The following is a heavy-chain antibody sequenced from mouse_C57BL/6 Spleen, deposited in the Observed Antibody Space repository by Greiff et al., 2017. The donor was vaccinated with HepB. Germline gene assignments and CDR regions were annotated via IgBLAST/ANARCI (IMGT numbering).Heavy chain of an antibody. CDR3: ARERGNYDYAMDY. J-gene: IGHJ4*01. CDR2: IYWDDDK. CDR1: GFSLSTSGMG. D-gene: IGHD2-1*01. V-gene: IGHV8-12*01. Sequence: QVTLKESGPGILQSSQTLSLTCSFSGFSLSTSGMGVSWIRQPSGKGLEWPAHIYWDDDKRYNPSLKSRLTISKDTSRNQVFLKITSVDTADTATYYCARERGNYDYAMDYWGQGTSVTVSS.